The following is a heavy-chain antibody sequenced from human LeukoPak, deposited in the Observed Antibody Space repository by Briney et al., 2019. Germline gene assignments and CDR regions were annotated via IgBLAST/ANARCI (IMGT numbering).Heavy chain of an antibody. V-gene: IGHV4-59*12. CDR2: ISYSGIT. Sequence: SETLSLTCTVSGGSITSYYWSWIRQPPGKGLEWIGYISYSGITNYNPSLESRVTISVDTSKTQFSLRLSSVTAADTAVYYCARDGYRVTGYYYYMDVWGKGTTVTVSS. D-gene: IGHD5-12*01. CDR1: GGSITSYY. CDR3: ARDGYRVTGYYYYMDV. J-gene: IGHJ6*03.